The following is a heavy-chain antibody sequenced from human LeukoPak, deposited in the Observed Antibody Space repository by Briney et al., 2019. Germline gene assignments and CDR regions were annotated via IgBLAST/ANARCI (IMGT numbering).Heavy chain of an antibody. D-gene: IGHD2/OR15-2a*01. CDR3: ARDPCSTINCPLRF. V-gene: IGHV4-34*01. Sequence: SETLSLTCAVSGGSLSGAYCTWIRQSPGKGLEWIGEINHSGRTNYNPSLEGRVTISLDKYRNQFSLMLTSVTAGDTAVYYCARDPCSTINCPLRFRGQGTLVTVSP. CDR1: GGSLSGAY. J-gene: IGHJ4*02. CDR2: INHSGRT.